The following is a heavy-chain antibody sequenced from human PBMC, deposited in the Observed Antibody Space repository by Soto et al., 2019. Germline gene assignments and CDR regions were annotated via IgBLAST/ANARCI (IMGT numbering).Heavy chain of an antibody. CDR1: GGSISSGGYS. J-gene: IGHJ3*02. D-gene: IGHD2-2*01. Sequence: QLQLQESGSGLVKPSQTLSLTCAVSGGSISSGGYSWSWIRQPPGKGLEWIGYIYHSGSTYYNPSLKSRVTISVDTSKNQFSLKLSSVTAADTAVYYCARDPGLPAAWRGPTMADDAFDIWGQGTMVTVSS. CDR3: ARDPGLPAAWRGPTMADDAFDI. CDR2: IYHSGST. V-gene: IGHV4-30-2*01.